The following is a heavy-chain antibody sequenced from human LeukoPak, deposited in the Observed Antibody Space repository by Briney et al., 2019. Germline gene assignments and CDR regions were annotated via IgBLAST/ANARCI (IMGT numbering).Heavy chain of an antibody. CDR1: GGSISSGGYY. Sequence: SETLSLTCTVSGGSISSGGYYWSWIRQHPGKGLEWIGYIYYSGSTYYNPSLKSRVTISVDTSKNQFSLNLSSVTAADTAVYYCARHAPILYYFDYWGQGTLVTVSS. CDR3: ARHAPILYYFDY. V-gene: IGHV4-31*03. CDR2: IYYSGST. D-gene: IGHD2-2*02. J-gene: IGHJ4*02.